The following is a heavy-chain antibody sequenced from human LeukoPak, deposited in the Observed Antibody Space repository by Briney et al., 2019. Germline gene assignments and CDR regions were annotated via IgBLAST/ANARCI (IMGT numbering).Heavy chain of an antibody. CDR3: ARRAGAYSHPYDY. J-gene: IGHJ4*02. CDR2: IYSGTT. CDR1: GFSVSSNS. D-gene: IGHD4/OR15-4a*01. Sequence: GGSLRLSCTVSGFSVSSNSMSWVRQAPGKGLEWVSFIYSGTTHYSDSVKGRFTISRDNSKNTLYLQMNSLRVEDTAVYYCARRAGAYSHPYDYWGQGTLVTVSS. V-gene: IGHV3-53*01.